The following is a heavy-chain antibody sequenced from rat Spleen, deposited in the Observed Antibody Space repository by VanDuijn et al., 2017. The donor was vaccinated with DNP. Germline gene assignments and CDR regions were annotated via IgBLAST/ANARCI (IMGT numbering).Heavy chain of an antibody. D-gene: IGHD4-3*01. CDR1: GFNFSDYN. Sequence: EVQLVESGGGLVQPGGSLKLSCAASGFNFSDYNMAWVRQAPTKGLEWVASIRYDGGTTYYGDSVKGRFTLSRDNAKSTLYLQMNSLRSEDMATYYCVRWYNSGYYFDYWGQGVMVTVSS. CDR2: IRYDGGTT. CDR3: VRWYNSGYYFDY. V-gene: IGHV5-22*01. J-gene: IGHJ2*01.